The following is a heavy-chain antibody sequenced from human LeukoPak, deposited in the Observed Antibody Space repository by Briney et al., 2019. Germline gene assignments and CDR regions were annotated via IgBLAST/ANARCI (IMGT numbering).Heavy chain of an antibody. J-gene: IGHJ4*02. D-gene: IGHD6-19*01. CDR3: TKDLMTGFSSGWYFGY. CDR2: TSGTEDST. CDR1: GFALASHA. Sequence: GGSLRLSCAASGFALASHAMSWVRQAPGKGLEWLAVTSGTEDSTHYADSVRGRFIISTDSSKKSLYLQMNSLRAEDTAVYYCTKDLMTGFSSGWYFGYWGLGTLVTVSS. V-gene: IGHV3-23*01.